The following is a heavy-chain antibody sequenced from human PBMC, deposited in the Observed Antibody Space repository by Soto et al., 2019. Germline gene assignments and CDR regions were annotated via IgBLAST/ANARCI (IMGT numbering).Heavy chain of an antibody. J-gene: IGHJ3*02. CDR3: ARDIFGDSGHAFDI. V-gene: IGHV3-7*01. CDR1: GVTFSSYW. D-gene: IGHD3-10*02. CDR2: IKQDGSEK. Sequence: EMQLVESGGGLVQPWGSLRLFCAASGVTFSSYWMSWVRQAPGKGLEWVANIKQDGSEKYYVDSVKGRFTISRDNAKNSLYLQMNSLRAEDTAVYYCARDIFGDSGHAFDIWGQGTMVTVSS.